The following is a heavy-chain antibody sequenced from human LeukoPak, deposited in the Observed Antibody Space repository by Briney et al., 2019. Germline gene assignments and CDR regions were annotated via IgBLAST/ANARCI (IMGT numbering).Heavy chain of an antibody. Sequence: GGSLRLSCAASGFTFDDYAMHWVRQAPGKGLEWVSGISWNSGSIGYADSVKGRFTISRDNAKNSLYLQMNSLRAEDTALYYCAKDNSSSWYYFDYWGQGTLVTVSS. J-gene: IGHJ4*02. CDR2: ISWNSGSI. V-gene: IGHV3-9*01. CDR3: AKDNSSSWYYFDY. CDR1: GFTFDDYA. D-gene: IGHD6-13*01.